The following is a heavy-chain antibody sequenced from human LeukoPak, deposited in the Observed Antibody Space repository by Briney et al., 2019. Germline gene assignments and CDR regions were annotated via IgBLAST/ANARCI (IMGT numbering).Heavy chain of an antibody. V-gene: IGHV4-59*08. J-gene: IGHJ3*02. CDR3: ARHDGGVDYGGKADDDAFDI. Sequence: PSETLSLTCTVSGGSISSYYWSWIRQPPGKGREWIGYIYYSGSTNYNPSLTSRVTISVDTSKNQFSLKLSSVTAADTAVYYCARHDGGVDYGGKADDDAFDIWGQGTMVTVSS. D-gene: IGHD4-23*01. CDR1: GGSISSYY. CDR2: IYYSGST.